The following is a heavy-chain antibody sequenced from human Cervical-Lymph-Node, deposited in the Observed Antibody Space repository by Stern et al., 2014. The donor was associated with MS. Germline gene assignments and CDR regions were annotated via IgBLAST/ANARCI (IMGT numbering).Heavy chain of an antibody. CDR2: INCGPGTT. J-gene: IGHJ4*02. D-gene: IGHD4-11*01. V-gene: IGHV1-3*01. CDR3: ARQPDYSDFLDF. CDR1: GYNFIDHA. Sequence: QVQLVQSGAEVKKPGASMTISCKTSGYNFIDHALHWVRQAPGPRLEWMGWINCGPGTTKYSQKFQGRVSFTRDKAASAAYMDLSSLSPDDTAVYYCARQPDYSDFLDFWGQGTLVTVSS.